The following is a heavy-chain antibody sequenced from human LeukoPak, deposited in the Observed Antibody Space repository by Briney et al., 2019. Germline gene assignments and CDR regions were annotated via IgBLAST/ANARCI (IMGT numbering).Heavy chain of an antibody. CDR2: IYYSGST. Sequence: PSETLSLTCTVSGGSISSYYWSWIRQPPGKGLEWIGYIYYSGSTNYNPSLKSRVTISVDTSKNQFSLKLSSVTAADTAVYYCARAPILRFPFDYWGQGTLVTVSS. CDR1: GGSISSYY. D-gene: IGHD3-3*01. V-gene: IGHV4-59*01. CDR3: ARAPILRFPFDY. J-gene: IGHJ4*02.